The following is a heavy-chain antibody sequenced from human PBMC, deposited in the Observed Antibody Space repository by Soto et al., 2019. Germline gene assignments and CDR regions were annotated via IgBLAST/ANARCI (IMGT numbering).Heavy chain of an antibody. D-gene: IGHD1-20*01. J-gene: IGHJ4*02. CDR1: GFTLRNYA. CDR3: AKAKNDYNWDNRPPFDY. Sequence: EVQLLESGGGVVRPGGSLRLSCEASGFTLRNYAMTWIRQAPGKGLDWVSLISANDVGTYYAESVKTRFTISTDQSRNTVYLQMDSLRADDTAIYYCAKAKNDYNWDNRPPFDYWGQGTLVTVSS. CDR2: ISANDVGT. V-gene: IGHV3-23*01.